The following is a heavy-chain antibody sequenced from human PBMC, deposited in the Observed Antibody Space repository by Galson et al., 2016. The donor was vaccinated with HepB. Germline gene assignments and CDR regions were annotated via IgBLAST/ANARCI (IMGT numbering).Heavy chain of an antibody. D-gene: IGHD5-18*01. CDR3: ATVGYSSGYSY. CDR1: GGSISTTNW. Sequence: ETLSLTCAVSGGSISTTNWWSWVRQPPGRGLEWVGEIYHTGSTNYNPSLKSRLTISVDKSKKQFSLKLTSVTAADTAVYYCATVGYSSGYSYWGQGALVTVSS. CDR2: IYHTGST. V-gene: IGHV4-4*02. J-gene: IGHJ4*02.